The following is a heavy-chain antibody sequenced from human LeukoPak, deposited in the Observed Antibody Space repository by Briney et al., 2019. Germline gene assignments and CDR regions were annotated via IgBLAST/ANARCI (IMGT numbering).Heavy chain of an antibody. D-gene: IGHD2/OR15-2a*01. J-gene: IGHJ4*02. Sequence: SETLSLTCTVSGGSISSYYWSWIRQPPGKGLEWIAYISDIGSINYNPSLKSRVTISLDTSKNQLSLKLSSATAADTAVYYCAGHHPRNTVDFWGQGTLVTVSS. CDR2: ISDIGSI. CDR3: AGHHPRNTVDF. CDR1: GGSISSYY. V-gene: IGHV4-59*08.